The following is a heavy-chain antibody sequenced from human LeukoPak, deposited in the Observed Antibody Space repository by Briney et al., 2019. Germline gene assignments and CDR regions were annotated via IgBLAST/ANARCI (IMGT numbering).Heavy chain of an antibody. CDR2: IYYSGTT. CDR1: GGSISNYY. CDR3: ARRWLQFGVIDY. Sequence: SSETLSLTCTVSGGSISNYYWNWIRQPPGKGLEWIGYIYYSGTTNYNPSLKSRVTISVDTSKNQFSLKLSSVTAADTAVYYCARRWLQFGVIDYWGQGTLVTVSS. J-gene: IGHJ4*02. V-gene: IGHV4-59*01. D-gene: IGHD5-24*01.